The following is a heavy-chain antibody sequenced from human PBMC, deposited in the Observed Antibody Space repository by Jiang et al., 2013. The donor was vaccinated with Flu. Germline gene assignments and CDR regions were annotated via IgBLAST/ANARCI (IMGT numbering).Heavy chain of an antibody. CDR1: SVSSNSAA. D-gene: IGHD1-1*01. V-gene: IGHV6-1*01. J-gene: IGHJ3*02. CDR2: TYYRSEWYN. Sequence: SVSSNSAAWNWIRQSPSRGLEWLGRTYYRSEWYNDYAVSVKSRITINPDTSKNQFSLQLNSVTPEDTAVYYCAREDWNDLPAAFDIWGQGTMVTVSS. CDR3: AREDWNDLPAAFDI.